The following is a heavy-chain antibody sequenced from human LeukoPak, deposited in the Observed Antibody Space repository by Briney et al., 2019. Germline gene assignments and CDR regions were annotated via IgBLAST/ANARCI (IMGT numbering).Heavy chain of an antibody. J-gene: IGHJ3*02. CDR1: GGSISSGGYS. V-gene: IGHV4-30-2*01. CDR3: AREHEPRRGAFDI. CDR2: IYHSGST. Sequence: KPSQTLSLTCAVSGGSISSGGYSWSWIRQPPGKGLEWIGCIYHSGSTYYNPSLKSRVTISVDRSKNQFSLKLSSVTAADTAVYYCAREHEPRRGAFDIWGQGTMVTVSS. D-gene: IGHD3-10*01.